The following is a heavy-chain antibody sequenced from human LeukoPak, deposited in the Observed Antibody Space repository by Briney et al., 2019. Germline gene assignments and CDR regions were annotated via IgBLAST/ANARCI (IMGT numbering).Heavy chain of an antibody. CDR2: IRFDGSNK. D-gene: IGHD6-19*01. CDR1: GFTFSNYG. J-gene: IGHJ4*02. CDR3: SKGRTVTGTLALDY. Sequence: GGSLRLSCAASGFTFSNYGVHWVRQAPGKGLEWVSFIRFDGSNKYYADSVKGRFTISRDSSKNTLYLQMNSLRAEDTAVYYCSKGRTVTGTLALDYWGQGTLVTVSS. V-gene: IGHV3-30*02.